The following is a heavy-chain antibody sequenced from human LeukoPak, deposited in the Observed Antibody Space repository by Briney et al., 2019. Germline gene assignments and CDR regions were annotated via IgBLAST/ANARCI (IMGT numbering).Heavy chain of an antibody. CDR1: GYSIGSGYY. CDR2: IYHSGST. D-gene: IGHD5/OR15-5a*01. J-gene: IGHJ3*02. CDR3: ARDVGVYGVIDAFDI. Sequence: SETLSLTCTVSGYSIGSGYYWGWIRQPPGKGLEWIGSIYHSGSTYYNPSLKSRVTISVDTSKNQFSLKLSSVTAADTAVYYCARDVGVYGVIDAFDIWGQGTMVTVSS. V-gene: IGHV4-38-2*02.